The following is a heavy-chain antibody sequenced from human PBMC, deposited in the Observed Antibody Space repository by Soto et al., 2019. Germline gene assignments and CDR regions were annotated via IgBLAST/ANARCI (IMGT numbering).Heavy chain of an antibody. Sequence: GGSLRLSCAASGFTFSSYEMNWVRQAPGKGLEWVSYISSSGSTIYYADSVKGRFTISRDDAKNSLYLQMNSLRAEDTAVYYCARDTYQLLFRWFDPWGQGTLVTVSS. V-gene: IGHV3-48*03. CDR3: ARDTYQLLFRWFDP. CDR1: GFTFSSYE. D-gene: IGHD2-2*01. CDR2: ISSSGSTI. J-gene: IGHJ5*02.